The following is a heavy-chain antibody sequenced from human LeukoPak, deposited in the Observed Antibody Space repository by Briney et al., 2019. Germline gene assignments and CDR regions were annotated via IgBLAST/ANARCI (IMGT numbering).Heavy chain of an antibody. D-gene: IGHD6-13*01. CDR1: GYTFTSYG. CDR3: ASGSEQLVSNLGD. Sequence: ASVKVSCKASGYTFTSYGISWVRQAPGQGLEWMGWISAYNGNTNYAQKFQGRVTITADESTSTAYMELSSLRSEDTAVYYCASGSEQLVSNLGDWGQGTLVTVSS. V-gene: IGHV1-18*01. J-gene: IGHJ4*02. CDR2: ISAYNGNT.